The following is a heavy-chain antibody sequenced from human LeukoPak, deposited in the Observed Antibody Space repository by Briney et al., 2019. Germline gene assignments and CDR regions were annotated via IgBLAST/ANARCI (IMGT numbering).Heavy chain of an antibody. V-gene: IGHV3-74*01. J-gene: IGHJ4*02. CDR2: INTDGTVT. D-gene: IGHD6-19*01. CDR3: ATKQWLAPPPDS. Sequence: GGPLRLSCAASGFTFRKYWMLWVRQAPGKGLESVSRINTDGTVTTYADSVKGPFTVSRDNADNTMFLQMNSVRDEDTAVYYCATKQWLAPPPDSWGQGTPVTVSS. CDR1: GFTFRKYW.